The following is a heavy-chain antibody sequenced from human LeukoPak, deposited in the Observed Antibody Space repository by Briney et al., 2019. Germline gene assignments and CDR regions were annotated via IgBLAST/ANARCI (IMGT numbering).Heavy chain of an antibody. CDR3: AKGGLRYSDY. J-gene: IGHJ4*02. D-gene: IGHD1-1*01. CDR2: ISSNGGST. CDR1: GFTFSSYA. V-gene: IGHV3-64*01. Sequence: GGSLRLSCAASGFTFSSYAMHWVRQAPGKGLEYVSAISSNGGSTYYANSVKGRFTISRDNSKNTLYLQMNSLRAEDTAVYYCAKGGLRYSDYWGQGTLVTVSS.